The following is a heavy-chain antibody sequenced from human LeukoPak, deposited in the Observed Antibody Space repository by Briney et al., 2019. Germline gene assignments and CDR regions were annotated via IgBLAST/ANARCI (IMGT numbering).Heavy chain of an antibody. CDR2: ISYDGSNK. CDR3: AKDYPAVAQH. D-gene: IGHD6-19*01. Sequence: GGSLRLSCAASGFTFSSYGMHWVRQAPGKGLEWVAVISYDGSNKYYADSVKGRFTISRDNSENTLYLQMNSLRAEDTAVYYCAKDYPAVAQHWGQGTLVTVSS. CDR1: GFTFSSYG. V-gene: IGHV3-30*18. J-gene: IGHJ1*01.